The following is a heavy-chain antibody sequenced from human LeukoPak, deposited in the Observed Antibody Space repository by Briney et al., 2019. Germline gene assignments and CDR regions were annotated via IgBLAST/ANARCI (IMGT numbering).Heavy chain of an antibody. D-gene: IGHD1-26*01. V-gene: IGHV1-69*04. CDR2: IIPILGIA. J-gene: IGHJ4*02. Sequence: SVKVSCKASGGTFSSYAISWVRQAPGQVLGWMGRIIPILGIANYAQKFQGRVTITADKSTSTAYMELSSLRSEDTAVYYCASRRSRELGATHVFDYWGQGTLVTVSS. CDR1: GGTFSSYA. CDR3: ASRRSRELGATHVFDY.